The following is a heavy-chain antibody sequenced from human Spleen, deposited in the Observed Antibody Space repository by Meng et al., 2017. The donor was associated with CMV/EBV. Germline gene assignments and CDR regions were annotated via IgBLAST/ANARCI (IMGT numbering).Heavy chain of an antibody. CDR2: IKQDGSEK. D-gene: IGHD4-11*01. J-gene: IGHJ4*02. V-gene: IGHV3-7*01. Sequence: GGSLRLSCAASGFSFSTYNMNWVRQAPGKGLEWLANIKQDGSEKYYVDSVKGRFTISRDNAKNSLYLQMNSLRDEDTAVYYCASQSYSNHDYWGQGTLVTVSS. CDR3: ASQSYSNHDY. CDR1: GFSFSTYN.